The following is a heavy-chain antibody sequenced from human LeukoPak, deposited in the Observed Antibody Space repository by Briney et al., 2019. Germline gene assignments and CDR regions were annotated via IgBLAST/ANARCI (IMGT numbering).Heavy chain of an antibody. J-gene: IGHJ5*02. D-gene: IGHD3-22*01. CDR2: IIPIFGTA. V-gene: IGHV1-69*05. CDR1: GGTFSSYA. CDR3: ARDNYDGRFDP. Sequence: SVKVSCKASGGTFSSYAISWVRQAPGQGLEWMGGIIPIFGTANYAQKFQGRVTITRNTSISTAYMELSSLRSEDTAVYYCARDNYDGRFDPWGQGTLVTVSS.